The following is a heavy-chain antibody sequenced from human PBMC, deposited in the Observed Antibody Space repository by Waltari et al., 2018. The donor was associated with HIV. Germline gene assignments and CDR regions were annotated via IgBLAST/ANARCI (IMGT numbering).Heavy chain of an antibody. Sequence: QVHLVQSGAELRKPGASVTVSCKASGYNFTNYGITWVRQAPGQGLEWMGWSRGYNGDTSAAQKVRARVTMTTDTSTGTAYLGMRSLRFDDTSVYYCARDHYYGSSGYYSDYWGEGTLVTVSS. D-gene: IGHD3-22*01. V-gene: IGHV1-18*01. J-gene: IGHJ4*02. CDR1: GYNFTNYG. CDR2: SRGYNGDT. CDR3: ARDHYYGSSGYYSDY.